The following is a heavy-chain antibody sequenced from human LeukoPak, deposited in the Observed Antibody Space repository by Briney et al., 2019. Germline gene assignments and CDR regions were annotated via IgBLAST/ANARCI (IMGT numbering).Heavy chain of an antibody. D-gene: IGHD6-13*01. J-gene: IGHJ4*02. CDR1: GFTFDDYA. V-gene: IGHV3-9*01. Sequence: GGSLRLSCAASGFTFDDYAMHWVRQAPGRGLEWVSGISWNSGSIGYADSVKGRFTISRDNAKNSLYLQMNRLRAEDTALYYCAKEFKLGVFDNWGQESLVTVSS. CDR3: AKEFKLGVFDN. CDR2: ISWNSGSI.